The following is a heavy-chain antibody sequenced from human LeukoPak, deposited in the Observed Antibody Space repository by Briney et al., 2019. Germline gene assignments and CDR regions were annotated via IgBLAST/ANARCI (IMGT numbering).Heavy chain of an antibody. V-gene: IGHV3-23*01. J-gene: IGHJ6*02. Sequence: PGGSLRLSCAPSRFTFASYAMSWVRQAPAEGLEWFSAISVSGGSTYYADSVKGRFTISRDNYKNTLYLQMNSLRAEDTAVYYCARDSGIYDSSGYYGLSYYGMDVWGQGTTVTVSS. CDR1: RFTFASYA. D-gene: IGHD3-22*01. CDR3: ARDSGIYDSSGYYGLSYYGMDV. CDR2: ISVSGGST.